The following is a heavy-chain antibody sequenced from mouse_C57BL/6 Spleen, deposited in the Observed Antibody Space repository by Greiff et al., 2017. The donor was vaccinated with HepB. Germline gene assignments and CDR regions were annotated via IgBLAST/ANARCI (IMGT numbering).Heavy chain of an antibody. Sequence: QVQLQQSGAELARPGASVKLSCKASGYTFTSYGISWVKQRTGQGLEWIGEIYPRSGNTYYNEKFKGKATLTADKSSSTAYMELRSLTSEDSAVYFCAAYYYGSSYNWYFDVWGKGTTVTVSS. V-gene: IGHV1-81*01. CDR2: IYPRSGNT. D-gene: IGHD1-1*01. J-gene: IGHJ1*03. CDR1: GYTFTSYG. CDR3: AAYYYGSSYNWYFDV.